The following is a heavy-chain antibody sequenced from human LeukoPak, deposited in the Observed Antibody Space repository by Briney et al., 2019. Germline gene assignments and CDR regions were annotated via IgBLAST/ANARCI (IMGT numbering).Heavy chain of an antibody. CDR1: GFTFSTFA. CDR2: ISYTGVNV. J-gene: IGHJ4*02. Sequence: GGSLRLSCTTSGFTFSTFAMNWVRQAPGGGLEWVAGISYTGVNVFYADSVEGRFTISRDNSKNTLYLQMNSLRAEDTAVYYCAKKVRGVNPLADYWGQGTLVTVSS. D-gene: IGHD3-10*01. V-gene: IGHV3-23*01. CDR3: AKKVRGVNPLADY.